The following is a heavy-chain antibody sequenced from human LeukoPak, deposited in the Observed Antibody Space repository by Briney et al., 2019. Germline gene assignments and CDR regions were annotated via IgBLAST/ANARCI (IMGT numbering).Heavy chain of an antibody. J-gene: IGHJ5*02. Sequence: SETLSLTCTVSGGFISSYYWSWIRQPPGKGLEWIGYIYYSGSTNYNPSLKSRVTISVDTSKNQFSLKLSSVTAADTAVYYCAGRYCSSTSCYWGLVWFDPWGQGTLVTVSS. CDR3: AGRYCSSTSCYWGLVWFDP. CDR2: IYYSGST. CDR1: GGFISSYY. V-gene: IGHV4-59*12. D-gene: IGHD2-2*01.